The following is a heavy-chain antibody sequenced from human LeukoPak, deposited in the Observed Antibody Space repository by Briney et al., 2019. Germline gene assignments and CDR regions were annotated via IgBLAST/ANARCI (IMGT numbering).Heavy chain of an antibody. V-gene: IGHV4-59*01. D-gene: IGHD5-18*01. Sequence: SETLSLTCTVSGGSISSYYWSWIRQPPGKGLEWIGYIYCSGSTNYSPSLKSRVTISVDTSKNQFSLKLSSVTAADTAVYYCARAHTAMVYYFDYWGQGTLVTVSS. CDR3: ARAHTAMVYYFDY. J-gene: IGHJ4*02. CDR1: GGSISSYY. CDR2: IYCSGST.